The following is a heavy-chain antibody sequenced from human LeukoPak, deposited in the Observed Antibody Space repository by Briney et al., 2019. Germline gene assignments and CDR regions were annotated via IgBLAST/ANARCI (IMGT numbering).Heavy chain of an antibody. CDR1: VGSLSSGDYY. CDR2: IYYSGST. CDR3: AREYQLPKWNWFDP. J-gene: IGHJ5*02. V-gene: IGHV4-30-4*08. D-gene: IGHD2-2*01. Sequence: PSETLSLTCTVSVGSLSSGDYYWSWIRQPPGKGLEWIGYIYYSGSTYYNPSLKRRVTIPVDTSKNQFSLKLSSVTAADTAVYYCAREYQLPKWNWFDPWGQGTLVTVSS.